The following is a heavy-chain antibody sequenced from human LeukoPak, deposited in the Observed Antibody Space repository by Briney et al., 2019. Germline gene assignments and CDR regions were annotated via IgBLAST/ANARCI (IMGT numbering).Heavy chain of an antibody. D-gene: IGHD6-6*01. J-gene: IGHJ4*01. V-gene: IGHV4-39*02. CDR3: ARERHEGGQLVRVDY. CDR1: GVSISSSYSY. CDR2: IYYTGNT. Sequence: SETLSLTCTVSGVSISSSYSYWGWIRQPPGMGLEWIGSIYYTGNTYYNASLKSQVSISIDTSKNQFSLKLTSVTAADTAVYHCARERHEGGQLVRVDYWGHGTLVAVSS.